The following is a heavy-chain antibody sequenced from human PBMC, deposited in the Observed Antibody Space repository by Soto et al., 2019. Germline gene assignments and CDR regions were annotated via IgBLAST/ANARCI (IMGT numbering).Heavy chain of an antibody. CDR2: IYYNGST. CDR3: ARGSTTEKVDS. V-gene: IGHV4-39*01. CDR1: GGSISSSNYY. Sequence: SETLSLPCTVSGGSISSSNYYWGWIRQPPGKGLEWIGSIYYNGSTYYNPSLKSRVTLSVDTSKNQFSLKLSSVTAADTAVYYCARGSTTEKVDSWGQGILVTVS. J-gene: IGHJ4*02.